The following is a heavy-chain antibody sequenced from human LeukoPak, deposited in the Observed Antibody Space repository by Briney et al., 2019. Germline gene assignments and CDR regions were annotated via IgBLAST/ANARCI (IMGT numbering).Heavy chain of an antibody. Sequence: GGSLRLSCAASGFTFSKVWMSWVRQAPGKGLEWVGRIKSKTDGGTIDYAAPVKGRFTISRDDSKDTRFLQMNSLKTEDTAVYYCTTDLSELDDSGYYAKYFHHWGQGTLVSVSS. V-gene: IGHV3-15*01. CDR3: TTDLSELDDSGYYAKYFHH. D-gene: IGHD3-22*01. CDR2: IKSKTDGGTI. CDR1: GFTFSKVW. J-gene: IGHJ1*01.